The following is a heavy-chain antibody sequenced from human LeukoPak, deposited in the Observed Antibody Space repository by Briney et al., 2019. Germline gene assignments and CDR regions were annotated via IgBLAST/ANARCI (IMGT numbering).Heavy chain of an antibody. D-gene: IGHD5-12*01. CDR3: AKDRDIVATMDFDY. CDR2: ISYDGSNK. Sequence: GGSLRLSCAASGFTFSSYGMHWVRQAPGKGLEWVAVISYDGSNKYYADSVKGRFTISRDNSKNTLYLQMNSLRAEDTAVYYCAKDRDIVATMDFDYWGQGTLVTVSS. V-gene: IGHV3-30*18. J-gene: IGHJ4*02. CDR1: GFTFSSYG.